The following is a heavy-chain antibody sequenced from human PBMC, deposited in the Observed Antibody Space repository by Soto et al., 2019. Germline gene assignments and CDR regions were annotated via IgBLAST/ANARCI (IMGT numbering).Heavy chain of an antibody. J-gene: IGHJ4*02. Sequence: SETLSLTCTVSGGSISSYYWSWIRQPPGKGLEWIGYIYYSGSTNYNPSLKSRVTISVDTSKNQFSLKLSSVTAADTAVYYCARSYGGTLDYWGQATLVTVSS. CDR3: ARSYGGTLDY. CDR2: IYYSGST. CDR1: GGSISSYY. D-gene: IGHD4-17*01. V-gene: IGHV4-59*08.